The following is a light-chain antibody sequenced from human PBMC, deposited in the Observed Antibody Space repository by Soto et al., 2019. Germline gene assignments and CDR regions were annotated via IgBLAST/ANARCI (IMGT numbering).Light chain of an antibody. J-gene: IGKJ1*01. Sequence: IVLKQSPAAMTLSLVGRPTIKGMASQSVSSHLAWYQQKPGQSPRLLIYDASNRATGIPARFSGSGSGTDFTLAFSSLEPEDFAFYFCQQRSDWPRFGQGTKVDIK. CDR1: QSVSSH. CDR3: QQRSDWPR. V-gene: IGKV3-11*01. CDR2: DAS.